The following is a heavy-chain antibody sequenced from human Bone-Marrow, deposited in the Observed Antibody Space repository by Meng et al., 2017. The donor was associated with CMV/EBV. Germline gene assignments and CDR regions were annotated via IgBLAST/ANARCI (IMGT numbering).Heavy chain of an antibody. D-gene: IGHD2-15*01. CDR2: ISSSSSYI. J-gene: IGHJ4*02. CDR1: GFTFSNYG. V-gene: IGHV3-21*01. CDR3: ASRPTRYCSGGSCYVH. Sequence: GGSLRLSCAASGFTFSNYGMHWVRQAPGKGLEWASSISSSSSYIYYADSVKGRFTISRDNAKNSLYLQMNSLRAEDTAVYYCASRPTRYCSGGSCYVHWGQGALVTVSS.